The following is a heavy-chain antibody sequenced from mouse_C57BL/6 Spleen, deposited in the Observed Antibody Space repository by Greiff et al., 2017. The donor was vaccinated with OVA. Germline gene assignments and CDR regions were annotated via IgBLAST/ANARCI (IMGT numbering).Heavy chain of an antibody. J-gene: IGHJ2*01. V-gene: IGHV1-64*01. CDR2: IHPNSGST. CDR1: GYTFTSYW. D-gene: IGHD1-1*01. CDR3: ARGGGLRSCVDY. Sequence: VQLQQPGAELVKPGASVKLSCKASGYTFTSYWMHWVKQRPGQGLEWIGMIHPNSGSTNYNEKFKSKATLTVDKSSSTAYMQLSSLTSEDSAVYYCARGGGLRSCVDYWGQGTTRTVSS.